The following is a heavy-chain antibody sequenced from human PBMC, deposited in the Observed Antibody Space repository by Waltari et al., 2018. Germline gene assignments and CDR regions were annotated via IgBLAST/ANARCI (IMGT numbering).Heavy chain of an antibody. CDR2: ISYDGRNK. Sequence: QVQLVESGGGVVQPGRSLRLSCAASGFTFSSYGMHWVRQSPGKGLEWVAVISYDGRNKFYADSGKGRFTSSRDKSKNTLYLQMNSLRAEDPAVYYCAKDRSLELELLFDYWGQGTLVTVSS. D-gene: IGHD1-7*01. V-gene: IGHV3-30*18. CDR3: AKDRSLELELLFDY. CDR1: GFTFSSYG. J-gene: IGHJ4*02.